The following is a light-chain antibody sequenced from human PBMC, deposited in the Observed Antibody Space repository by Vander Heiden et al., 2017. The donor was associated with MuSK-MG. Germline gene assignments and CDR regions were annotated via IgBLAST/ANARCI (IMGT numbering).Light chain of an antibody. V-gene: IGLV1-51*01. CDR2: DNY. Sequence: QSVLTQPPSVSAAPGQKVTISCSGSSSNVGDNFVAWYQHLPGTAPKLLIYDNYKRPSGIPDRFSGSKSGTSATLGITGLQTGDEAHYYCGTWDSSLSVVVFGGGTKLTVL. CDR3: GTWDSSLSVVV. CDR1: SSNVGDNF. J-gene: IGLJ2*01.